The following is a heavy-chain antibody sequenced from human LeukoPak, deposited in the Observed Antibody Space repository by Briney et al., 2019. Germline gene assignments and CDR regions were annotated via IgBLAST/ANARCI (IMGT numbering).Heavy chain of an antibody. J-gene: IGHJ4*02. D-gene: IGHD2-15*01. V-gene: IGHV3-30*04. CDR1: GFTFSSYA. Sequence: GGSLRLSCAASGFTFSSYAMHWVGQAPGKGLEWVAVISYDGSNKYYADSVKGRFTISRDNSKNTLYLQMNSLRAEDTAVYYCAREDRSFDYWGQGTLVTVSS. CDR2: ISYDGSNK. CDR3: AREDRSFDY.